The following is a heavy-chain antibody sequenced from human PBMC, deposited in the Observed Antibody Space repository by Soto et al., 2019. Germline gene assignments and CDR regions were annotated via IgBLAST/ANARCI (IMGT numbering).Heavy chain of an antibody. J-gene: IGHJ3*02. Sequence: GASVKVSCKASGYTFTSYGISWVRQAPGQGLEWMGWISAYNGNTNYAQKLQGRVTMTTDTSTSTAYMELRSLRSDDTAVYYCARDPFHYYDSSGYYRRAFDIWGQGTMVNVS. V-gene: IGHV1-18*01. CDR3: ARDPFHYYDSSGYYRRAFDI. CDR2: ISAYNGNT. D-gene: IGHD3-22*01. CDR1: GYTFTSYG.